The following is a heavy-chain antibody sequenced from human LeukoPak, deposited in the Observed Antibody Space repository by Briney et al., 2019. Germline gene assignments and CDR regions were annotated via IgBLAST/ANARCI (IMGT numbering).Heavy chain of an antibody. CDR3: ARVNVVGATSFDY. V-gene: IGHV3-30*14. D-gene: IGHD1-26*01. CDR1: GFTFSSYA. J-gene: IGHJ4*02. CDR2: ISYDGSNK. Sequence: GGSLRLSCAASGFTFSSYAMHWVRQAPGKGLEWVAVISYDGSNKYYADSVKGRFTISRDNSKNTLYLQMNSLRAEDTAVYYCARVNVVGATSFDYWGQGTLVTVSS.